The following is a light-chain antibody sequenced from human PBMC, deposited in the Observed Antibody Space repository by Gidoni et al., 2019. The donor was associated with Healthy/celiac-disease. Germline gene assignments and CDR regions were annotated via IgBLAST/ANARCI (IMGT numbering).Light chain of an antibody. CDR2: AAS. J-gene: IGKJ1*01. CDR3: QQSYSTPPT. CDR1: QSISSY. V-gene: IGKV1-39*01. Sequence: DIQMTQSPSSLSASVGDRVTINCRASQSISSYLNWYQQKPGTAPKLLIYAASSLPSGVPSRFSGSGSGTDFTLTISSLQPEDFATYYCQQSYSTPPTFGQGTKVEIK.